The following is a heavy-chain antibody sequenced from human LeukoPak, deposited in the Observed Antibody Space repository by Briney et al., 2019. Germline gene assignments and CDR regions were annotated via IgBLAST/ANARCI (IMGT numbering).Heavy chain of an antibody. CDR1: GYSFTSYW. CDR2: IYPGDPDT. V-gene: IGHV5-51*01. J-gene: IGHJ3*02. Sequence: GESLKISCKGSGYSFTSYWIGWVRQMPGKGLEWMGIIYPGDPDTRYSPSFQGQVTISADKSISTAYLQWSSLKASDTAMYYCARHPYCSGGSCYSNDAFDIWGQGTMVTVSS. D-gene: IGHD2-15*01. CDR3: ARHPYCSGGSCYSNDAFDI.